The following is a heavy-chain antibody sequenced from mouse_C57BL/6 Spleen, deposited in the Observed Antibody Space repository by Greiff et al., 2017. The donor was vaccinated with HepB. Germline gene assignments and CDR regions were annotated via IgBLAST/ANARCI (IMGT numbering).Heavy chain of an antibody. D-gene: IGHD6-1*01. CDR1: GYTFTSYT. V-gene: IGHV1-4*01. Sequence: VQLQQSGAELVKPGASVKMSCKASGYTFTSYTMHWVKQRPGQGLEWIGYINPSSGYTKYNQKFKDKATLTADKSSSTAYMQLSSLTSDDSAVYYCARKITRASYWGQGTTLTVSS. J-gene: IGHJ2*01. CDR2: INPSSGYT. CDR3: ARKITRASY.